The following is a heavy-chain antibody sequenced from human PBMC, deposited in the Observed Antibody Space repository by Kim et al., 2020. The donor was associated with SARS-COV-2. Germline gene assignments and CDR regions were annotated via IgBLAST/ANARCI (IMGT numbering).Heavy chain of an antibody. V-gene: IGHV3-9*01. CDR3: AKGAWGSYGFDY. Sequence: GYADSVKGRFTISRDNAKNSLYLQMNSLRAEDTALYYCAKGAWGSYGFDYWGQGTLVTVSS. J-gene: IGHJ4*02. D-gene: IGHD1-26*01.